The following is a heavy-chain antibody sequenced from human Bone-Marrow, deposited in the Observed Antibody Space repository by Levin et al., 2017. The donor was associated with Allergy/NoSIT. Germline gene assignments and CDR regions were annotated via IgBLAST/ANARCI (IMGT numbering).Heavy chain of an antibody. D-gene: IGHD2-15*01. V-gene: IGHV3-64D*06. CDR3: VKDAMTPDCSGGSCYFYYFDY. CDR2: ISSNGGST. Sequence: GESLKISCSASGFTFSSYAMHWVRQAPGKGLEYVSAISSNGGSTYYADSVKGRFTISRDNSKNTLYLQMSSLRAEDTAVYYCVKDAMTPDCSGGSCYFYYFDYWGQGTLVTVSS. CDR1: GFTFSSYA. J-gene: IGHJ4*02.